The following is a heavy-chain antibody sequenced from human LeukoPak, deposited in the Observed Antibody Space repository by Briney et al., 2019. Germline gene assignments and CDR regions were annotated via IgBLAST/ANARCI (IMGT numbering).Heavy chain of an antibody. D-gene: IGHD3-9*01. V-gene: IGHV3-23*01. CDR1: GFTFSSYA. CDR2: ISGSGGST. CDR3: AKDPDDISPVNDAFDI. Sequence: PGGSLRLSCAASGFTFSSYAMSWVRQAPGKGLEWVSAISGSGGSTYYADSVKGRFTIPRDNSKNTLYLQMNSLRAEDTAVYYCAKDPDDISPVNDAFDIWGQGTMVTVSS. J-gene: IGHJ3*02.